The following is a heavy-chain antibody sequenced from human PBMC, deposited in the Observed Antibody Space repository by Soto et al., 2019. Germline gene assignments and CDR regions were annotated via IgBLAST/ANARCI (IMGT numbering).Heavy chain of an antibody. CDR2: ISSSSSTI. CDR1: GFTFSSYS. V-gene: IGHV3-48*01. CDR3: ARDHAILAFDI. D-gene: IGHD2-21*01. J-gene: IGHJ3*02. Sequence: EVQLVESGEGLVQPGGSLRLSCAASGFTFSSYSMNWVSQAPGKGLEWVSYISSSSSTIYYADSVKGRFTISRDNAKNSLYLQMNSLRAEDTAVYYCARDHAILAFDIWGQGTMVTVSS.